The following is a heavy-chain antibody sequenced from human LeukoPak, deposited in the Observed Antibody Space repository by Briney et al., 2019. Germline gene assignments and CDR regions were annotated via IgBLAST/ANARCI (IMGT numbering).Heavy chain of an antibody. D-gene: IGHD5-18*01. CDR1: GGSIDSYY. Sequence: NPSETLSLTCTISGGSIDSYYWSWIRQPPGKGLEWIGYISYSGSTNYNPSLKSRVTISLDTSKNQFSLKVTSVTAADTAVYYCARDRGYSFDPPYRYFDYWPGEPLVPVSS. CDR2: ISYSGST. J-gene: IGHJ4*02. V-gene: IGHV4-59*01. CDR3: ARDRGYSFDPPYRYFDY.